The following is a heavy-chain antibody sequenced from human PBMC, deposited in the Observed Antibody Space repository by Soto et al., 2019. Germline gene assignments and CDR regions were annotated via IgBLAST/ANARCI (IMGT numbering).Heavy chain of an antibody. Sequence: ASVKVSCKASGFTFTGYYMHWVRQAPGQRLEWMGWINASNGNTKYSQKFQGRVTITRDTSASTAYMELSSLRSEDTAVYYCARDLVYSSGSLDYWGQGTLVTVSS. J-gene: IGHJ4*02. V-gene: IGHV1-3*01. CDR3: ARDLVYSSGSLDY. CDR2: INASNGNT. CDR1: GFTFTGYY. D-gene: IGHD6-19*01.